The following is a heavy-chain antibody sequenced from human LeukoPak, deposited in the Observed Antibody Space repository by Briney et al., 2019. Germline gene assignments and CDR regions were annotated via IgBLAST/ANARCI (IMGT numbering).Heavy chain of an antibody. V-gene: IGHV1-2*02. CDR2: INPNSGGT. CDR3: ASDPRFNYGAGWFDP. D-gene: IGHD4-17*01. J-gene: IGHJ5*02. Sequence: ASVKVSCKASGYTFTGYYMYWVRQAPGQGLEWMGWINPNSGGTNYAQKFQGRVTMTRDTSISTAYMELSRLRSDDTAVYYCASDPRFNYGAGWFDPWGQGTLVTVSS. CDR1: GYTFTGYY.